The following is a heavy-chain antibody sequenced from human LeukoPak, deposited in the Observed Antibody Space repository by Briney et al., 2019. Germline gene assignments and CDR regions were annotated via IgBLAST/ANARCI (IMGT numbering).Heavy chain of an antibody. CDR1: GYSISRGYD. J-gene: IGHJ5*02. D-gene: IGHD3-3*01. CDR3: ARDWSEGPIDL. CDR2: MHFSGAT. V-gene: IGHV4-38-2*02. Sequence: ASDTLSLICSVSGYSISRGYDWGWIRQSLDKGLEWIASMHFSGATYHNPSFKSRVTISLDTSKNQVSPKLTSVTAADTAVYYCARDWSEGPIDLWGQGAQVTVSS.